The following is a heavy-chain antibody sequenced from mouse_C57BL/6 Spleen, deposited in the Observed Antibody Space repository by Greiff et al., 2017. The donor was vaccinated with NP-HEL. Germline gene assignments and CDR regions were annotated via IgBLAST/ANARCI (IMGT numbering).Heavy chain of an antibody. D-gene: IGHD1-1*01. CDR2: IDPANGNT. Sequence: EVQLQQSVAELVRPGASVKLSCTASGFNIKNTYMHWVKQRPEQGLEWIGRIDPANGNTKYAPKFQGKATITADTSSNTAYLQLSSLTSEDTAIYDWARSITTVVATGAMDYWGQGTSVTVSS. CDR1: GFNIKNTY. J-gene: IGHJ4*01. V-gene: IGHV14-3*01. CDR3: ARSITTVVATGAMDY.